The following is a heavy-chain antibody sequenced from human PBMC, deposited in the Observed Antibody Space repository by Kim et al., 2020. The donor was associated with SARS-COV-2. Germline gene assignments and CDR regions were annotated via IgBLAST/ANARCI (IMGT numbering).Heavy chain of an antibody. Sequence: SGPTLVNPTQTLTLTCSVFGFSLRAGEVGVGWFRQSPGKAPERLAVVFWNDDKSYSPSLGTRLTINKDTSNNRVDLTMTNMDTVDTATYYCVRSRRYTPNVHYFDYWGQGALVTVSS. D-gene: IGHD3-16*02. CDR1: GFSLRAGEVG. CDR2: VFWNDDK. V-gene: IGHV2-5*01. J-gene: IGHJ4*02. CDR3: VRSRRYTPNVHYFDY.